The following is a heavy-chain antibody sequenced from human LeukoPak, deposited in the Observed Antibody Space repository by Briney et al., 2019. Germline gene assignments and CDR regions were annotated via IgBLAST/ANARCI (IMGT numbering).Heavy chain of an antibody. J-gene: IGHJ6*02. CDR3: ARESVAVAGTYYYGMDV. CDR2: IYYSGST. CDR1: GGSISSGGYY. Sequence: SETLSLTCTVSGGSISSGGYYWSWIRQHPGKGLEWIGYIYYSGSTYYNPSLKSRVTISVDTSKNQLSLKLSSVTAADTAVYYCARESVAVAGTYYYGMDVWGQGTTVTVSS. D-gene: IGHD6-19*01. V-gene: IGHV4-31*03.